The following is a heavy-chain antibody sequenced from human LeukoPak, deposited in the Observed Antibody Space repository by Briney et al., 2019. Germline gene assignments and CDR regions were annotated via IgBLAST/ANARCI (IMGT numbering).Heavy chain of an antibody. Sequence: SETLSLTCAVSTDSFSSHYWTWIRQPPGKGLEWIGYISYIGSTNYNPSLKSRVTISIDTSKNQFSLRLSSVTAADTAVYYCARDVVTVTKGFDIWGQGTMVSVSS. D-gene: IGHD4-17*01. CDR2: ISYIGST. V-gene: IGHV4-59*11. CDR3: ARDVVTVTKGFDI. CDR1: TDSFSSHY. J-gene: IGHJ3*02.